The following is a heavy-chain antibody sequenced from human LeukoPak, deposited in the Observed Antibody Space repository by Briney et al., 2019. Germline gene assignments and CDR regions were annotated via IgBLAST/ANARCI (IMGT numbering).Heavy chain of an antibody. D-gene: IGHD6-13*01. Sequence: ASVKVSCKASGYTFTSYDINWVRQATGQGLEWMGWMNPNSGNTGYAQKFQGRVTITRNTSISIAYMELSSLRSEDTAVYYCARGKLRRATAGTAWFDPWGQGTLVTVSS. CDR1: GYTFTSYD. CDR3: ARGKLRRATAGTAWFDP. J-gene: IGHJ5*02. CDR2: MNPNSGNT. V-gene: IGHV1-8*03.